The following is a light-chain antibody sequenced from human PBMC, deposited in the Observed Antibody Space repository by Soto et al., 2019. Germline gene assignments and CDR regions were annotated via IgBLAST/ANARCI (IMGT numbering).Light chain of an antibody. CDR1: NSNIGRDS. CDR2: SDD. V-gene: IGLV1-44*01. Sequence: QSVLTQPPSLSGTPGQRVTISCSGSNSNIGRDSVHWYQHFPGTAPKILIYSDDERPSGVPDRFSGSKSGTSASLAISGLQAEDEAEYYCAAWDDNLNGPLFGGGTQLTVL. J-gene: IGLJ3*02. CDR3: AAWDDNLNGPL.